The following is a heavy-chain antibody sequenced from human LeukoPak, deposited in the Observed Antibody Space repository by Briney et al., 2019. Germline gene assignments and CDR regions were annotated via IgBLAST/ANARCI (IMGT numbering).Heavy chain of an antibody. V-gene: IGHV4-31*03. CDR2: IYYSGST. J-gene: IGHJ4*02. CDR3: ARDPPPAYCGGDCYSV. D-gene: IGHD2-21*02. CDR1: GGSISSGGYY. Sequence: KPSETLSLTCTVSGGSISSGGYYWSWIRQHPGKGLEWIGYIYYSGSTYYNPSLKSRVTISVDTSKNQFFLKLSSVTAADTAVYYCARDPPPAYCGGDCYSVWGQGTLVTVSS.